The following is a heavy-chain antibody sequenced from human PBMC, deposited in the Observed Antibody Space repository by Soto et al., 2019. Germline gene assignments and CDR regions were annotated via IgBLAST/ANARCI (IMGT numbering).Heavy chain of an antibody. J-gene: IGHJ4*02. CDR2: IYCDDEK. V-gene: IGHV2-5*02. D-gene: IGHD1-26*01. Sequence: QITLKESGPTLVKPTQTLTLTCTFSGFSISTSGVGVGWVRQPPGKALECLAIIYCDDEKRYMPSLESRLTITKDTSRNQVVITMTNMDPEDTATYSCARRIDAFEHWGQGTLVTVSS. CDR1: GFSISTSGVG. CDR3: ARRIDAFEH.